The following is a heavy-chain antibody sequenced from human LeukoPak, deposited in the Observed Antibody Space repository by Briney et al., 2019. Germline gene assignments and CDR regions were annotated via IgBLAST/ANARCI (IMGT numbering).Heavy chain of an antibody. V-gene: IGHV3-7*01. CDR2: IKQDGSEK. Sequence: GGSLRLSCAASGFTFSSYWMSWVRQAPGKGLEWVANIKQDGSEKYFVDSVKGRFTFSRDNARNSLYLQMNSLRAEDTAVYYCARALVVVGASWFDPRGQGTLVTVSS. D-gene: IGHD2-15*01. CDR1: GFTFSSYW. CDR3: ARALVVVGASWFDP. J-gene: IGHJ5*02.